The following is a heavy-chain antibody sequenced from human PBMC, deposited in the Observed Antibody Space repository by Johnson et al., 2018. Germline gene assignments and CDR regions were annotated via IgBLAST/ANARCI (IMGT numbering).Heavy chain of an antibody. V-gene: IGHV3-43*01. Sequence: EVQLVESGGAVVHPGGSLRLSCTASDSTFDEYMMHWVRQAPGKALEWVSLISWDGISMFYSDSVGGRFVISRENRKDSRYLQMNTLTTEDTAVDYCAQDADGSGYFDRRGQGALGTVSS. J-gene: IGHJ4*02. D-gene: IGHD5-12*01. CDR3: AQDADGSGYFDR. CDR1: DSTFDEYM. CDR2: ISWDGISM.